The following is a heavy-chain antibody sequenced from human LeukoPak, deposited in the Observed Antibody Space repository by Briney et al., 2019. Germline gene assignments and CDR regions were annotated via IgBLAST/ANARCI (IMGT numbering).Heavy chain of an antibody. Sequence: GGSLRLSCAASGFIFSTYSMNWVRQAPGKGLEWVSYISSSSSTIYYADSVKGRFTISRDNAKNSLFLQMDSLRAEDTAVYYCARDLAGHYYGSGSSFDYWGQGTLVTVSS. CDR3: ARDLAGHYYGSGSSFDY. CDR1: GFIFSTYS. V-gene: IGHV3-48*01. D-gene: IGHD3-10*01. CDR2: ISSSSSTI. J-gene: IGHJ4*02.